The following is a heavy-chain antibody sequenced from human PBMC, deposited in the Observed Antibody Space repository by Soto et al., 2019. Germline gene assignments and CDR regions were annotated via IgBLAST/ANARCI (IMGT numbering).Heavy chain of an antibody. V-gene: IGHV4-39*01. J-gene: IGHJ2*01. Sequence: HLQLQESGPGLVKPSETLSLTCTVSGDSITSSPYYWGWIRQPPGKGLEWIASIYDSESTYYNPSQKSRVTIXXDXSXTQFSLKLSSVTAADTAVYYCARHHNSGWYVWYFDLWGRGTLITVSS. D-gene: IGHD6-19*01. CDR2: IYDSEST. CDR1: GDSITSSPYY. CDR3: ARHHNSGWYVWYFDL.